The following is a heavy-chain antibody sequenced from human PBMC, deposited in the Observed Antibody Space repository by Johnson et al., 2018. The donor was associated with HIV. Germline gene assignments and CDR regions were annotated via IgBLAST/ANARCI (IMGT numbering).Heavy chain of an antibody. D-gene: IGHD1-26*01. V-gene: IGHV3-20*04. Sequence: VQLVESGGGVVRPGGSLRLSCAAFGFTFDAYGMSWVRQAPEKGLEWVSGINWNGGSTGYSDSVKGRFPISRDNAKNPLYLQMNSLSAEDTALYYCATGENLKWELRFVDAFDIWGQGTMVTVSS. CDR2: INWNGGST. CDR1: GFTFDAYG. J-gene: IGHJ3*02. CDR3: ATGENLKWELRFVDAFDI.